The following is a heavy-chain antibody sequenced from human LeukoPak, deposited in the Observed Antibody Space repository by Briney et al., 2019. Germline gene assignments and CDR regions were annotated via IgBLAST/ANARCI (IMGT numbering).Heavy chain of an antibody. V-gene: IGHV4-39*07. CDR3: ARSDGYGLVGI. J-gene: IGHJ3*02. CDR2: VYSSVST. Sequence: PSETLSLTCSVSGVSIRSGSNYSGWIRQPPGKTLECIGGVYSSVSTHYNPSLKSRVTILIDTAKNHLSLNLSSVTAADTAVYDCARSDGYGLVGIWGQGTMVTVAS. CDR1: GVSIRSGSNY. D-gene: IGHD3-10*01.